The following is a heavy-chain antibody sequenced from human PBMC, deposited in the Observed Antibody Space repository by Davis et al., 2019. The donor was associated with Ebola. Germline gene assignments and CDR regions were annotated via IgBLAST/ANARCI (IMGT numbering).Heavy chain of an antibody. D-gene: IGHD2-21*01. V-gene: IGHV3-7*03. Sequence: GESLKISCAASGFTFSSYWMSWVRQAPGKGLEWVANIKQDGSEKYYVDSVKGRFTISRDNAKNSLYLQMNSLRAEDTAVYYCARDPRYCGGDCYQDAFDIWGQGTMVTVSS. CDR1: GFTFSSYW. CDR2: IKQDGSEK. J-gene: IGHJ3*02. CDR3: ARDPRYCGGDCYQDAFDI.